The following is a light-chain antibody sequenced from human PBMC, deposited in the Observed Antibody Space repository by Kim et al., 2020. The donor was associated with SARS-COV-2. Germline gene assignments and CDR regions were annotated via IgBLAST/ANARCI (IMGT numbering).Light chain of an antibody. J-gene: IGLJ2*01. V-gene: IGLV1-47*01. CDR3: VAWDDHLSRTV. CDR1: SSNSGRNY. CDR2: KNN. Sequence: GNRVTSTSSGGSSNSGRNYVYWYQQFPGTAPKVLIYKNNQRPSGVPDRLSGSKSGPSASLASSGLRSEDEAGYYCVAWDDHLSRTVFGGGTQLTVL.